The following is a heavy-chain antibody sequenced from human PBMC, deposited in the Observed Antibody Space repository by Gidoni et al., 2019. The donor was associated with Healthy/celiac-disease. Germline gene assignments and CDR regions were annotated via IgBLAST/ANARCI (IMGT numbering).Heavy chain of an antibody. D-gene: IGHD6-6*01. Sequence: EVQLLESGGGLVQPGGSLRLSCAASGFTFSSYAMSWVRQAPGKGLEWVSAISGSGGSTYYADSVKGRFTISRDNSKNTLYLQMNSLRAEDTAVYYCAKDQVYSSSSGVPYYYYGMDVWGQGTTVTVSS. CDR2: ISGSGGST. V-gene: IGHV3-23*01. J-gene: IGHJ6*02. CDR3: AKDQVYSSSSGVPYYYYGMDV. CDR1: GFTFSSYA.